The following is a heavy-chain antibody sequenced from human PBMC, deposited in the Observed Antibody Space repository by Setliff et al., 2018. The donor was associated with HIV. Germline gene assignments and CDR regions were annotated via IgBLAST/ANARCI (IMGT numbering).Heavy chain of an antibody. J-gene: IGHJ3*01. CDR2: INSDNGNT. CDR1: GYTFINYA. CDR3: ARSSRANEAFDV. V-gene: IGHV1-3*01. Sequence: ASVKVSCKASGYTFINYAIHWVRQAPGHRLEWMGWINSDNGNTKYSQKFQGRITFTRDTSASTAYMELSSLRSEDTGMYYCARSSRANEAFDVWGQGTMVTVSS.